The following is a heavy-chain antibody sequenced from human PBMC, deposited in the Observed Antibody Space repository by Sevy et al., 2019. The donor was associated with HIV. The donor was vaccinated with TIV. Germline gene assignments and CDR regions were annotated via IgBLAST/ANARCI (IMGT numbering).Heavy chain of an antibody. D-gene: IGHD3-16*01. Sequence: GGSLRLSCAASGFTFSDHYMDWVRQAPGKGLEWVGRTRNKANSYTTEDAASLKGRFTISRDDSKNSLYLQMNSLKTEDTAVYYFARGRGGEFDYWGQGTLVTVSS. V-gene: IGHV3-72*01. CDR3: ARGRGGEFDY. CDR1: GFTFSDHY. J-gene: IGHJ4*02. CDR2: TRNKANSYTT.